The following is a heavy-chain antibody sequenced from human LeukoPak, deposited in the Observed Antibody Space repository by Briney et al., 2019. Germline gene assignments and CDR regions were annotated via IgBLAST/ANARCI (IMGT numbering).Heavy chain of an antibody. Sequence: ASVKVSCTASGYTFTSYAMHWVRQAPGQRLEWMGWINAGNGNTKYSQEFQGRVTITRDTSASTAYMELSSLRAEDMAVYYCARGELLYGSGSYGYYYYYMDIWGKGTTVTVSS. CDR1: GYTFTSYA. CDR3: ARGELLYGSGSYGYYYYYMDI. CDR2: INAGNGNT. V-gene: IGHV1-3*03. D-gene: IGHD3-10*01. J-gene: IGHJ6*03.